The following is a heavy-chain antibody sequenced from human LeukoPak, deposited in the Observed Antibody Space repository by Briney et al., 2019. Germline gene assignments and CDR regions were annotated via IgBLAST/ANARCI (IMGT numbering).Heavy chain of an antibody. D-gene: IGHD2-15*01. CDR1: GGSISSGDCY. J-gene: IGHJ4*02. Sequence: SETLSLTCTVSGGSISSGDCYWSWIRQPPGKGLEWIGYINFSGSTSYNPSLKSRVTISVDTSKNQFSLKLSSVTAADTAVYYCARAPVGYCSGGTCKRYFDYWGQGTLVTVSS. V-gene: IGHV4-30-4*01. CDR2: INFSGST. CDR3: ARAPVGYCSGGTCKRYFDY.